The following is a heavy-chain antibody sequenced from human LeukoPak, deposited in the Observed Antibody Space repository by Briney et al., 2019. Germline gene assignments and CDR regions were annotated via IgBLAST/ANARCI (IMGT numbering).Heavy chain of an antibody. V-gene: IGHV4-30-4*07. CDR1: GGSISSGGYS. J-gene: IGHJ4*02. CDR3: ARDNEVTANRWYDILTGYDLYFDY. Sequence: SETLSLTCAVSGGSISSGGYSWTWIRQPPGKGLECIGHIYYSGTTYYNPSLKSRVTISVDTSKNQFSLKLSSVTAADTAVYYCARDNEVTANRWYDILTGYDLYFDYWGQGTLVTVSS. D-gene: IGHD3-9*01. CDR2: IYYSGTT.